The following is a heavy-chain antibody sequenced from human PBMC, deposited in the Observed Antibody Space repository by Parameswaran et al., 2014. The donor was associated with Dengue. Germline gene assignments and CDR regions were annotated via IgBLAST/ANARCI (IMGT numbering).Heavy chain of an antibody. CDR3: ARPKIYYDSSGYPRAQYFQH. Sequence: VRQMPGKGLEWMGIIYPGDSDTRYSPSFQGQVTISADKSISTAYLQWSSLKASDTAMYFCARPKIYYDSSGYPRAQYFQHWGQGTRVTVSS. D-gene: IGHD3-22*01. J-gene: IGHJ1*01. CDR2: IYPGDSDT. V-gene: IGHV5-51*01.